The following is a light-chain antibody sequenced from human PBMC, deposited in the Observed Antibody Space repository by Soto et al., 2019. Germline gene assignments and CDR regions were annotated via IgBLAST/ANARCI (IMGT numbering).Light chain of an antibody. CDR1: SSDVGGYNY. Sequence: QSVLTQPASVSGSXGXSXTXSCTGTSSDVGGYNYVSWYQQHPGKAPKLMIYDVSNRPSGVSNRFSGSKSGNTASLTISGLQAEDEADYYCSSYTSSSTVVFGGGTKLTVL. CDR2: DVS. V-gene: IGLV2-14*01. CDR3: SSYTSSSTVV. J-gene: IGLJ2*01.